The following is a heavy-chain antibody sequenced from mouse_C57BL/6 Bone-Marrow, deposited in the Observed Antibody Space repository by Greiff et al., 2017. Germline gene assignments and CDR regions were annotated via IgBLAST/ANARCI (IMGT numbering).Heavy chain of an antibody. CDR2: INSDGGST. V-gene: IGHV5-2*01. Sequence: EVQLVESGGGLVQPGESLKLSCESNEYEFPSHDMSWVRKTPEKRLELVAAINSDGGSTYYPATMERRFIISRDNTKKTLYLQMSRLRSEDTALYYCARQGYYGSSYYYAMDYWGQGTSVTVSS. D-gene: IGHD1-1*01. CDR1: EYEFPSHD. CDR3: ARQGYYGSSYYYAMDY. J-gene: IGHJ4*01.